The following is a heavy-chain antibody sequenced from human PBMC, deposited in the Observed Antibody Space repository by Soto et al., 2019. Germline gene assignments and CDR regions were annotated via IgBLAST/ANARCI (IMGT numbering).Heavy chain of an antibody. CDR3: ARLIVVVPAALRDYYYYGMDV. D-gene: IGHD2-2*01. J-gene: IGHJ6*02. CDR1: GGTFSSYA. CDR2: IIPIFGTA. Sequence: SVKVSCKASGGTFSSYAISWVRQAPGQGLEWMGGIIPIFGTANYAQKFQGRVTITADESTSTAYMELSSLRSEDTAVYYCARLIVVVPAALRDYYYYGMDVWAKGPRSPSP. V-gene: IGHV1-69*13.